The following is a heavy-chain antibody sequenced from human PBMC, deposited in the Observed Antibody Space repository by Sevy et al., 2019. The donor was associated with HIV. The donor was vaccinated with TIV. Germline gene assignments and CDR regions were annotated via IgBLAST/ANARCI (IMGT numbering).Heavy chain of an antibody. CDR1: GLSVSDNY. CDR3: ARDRYYDASGYYYYYYGMHV. D-gene: IGHD3-22*01. V-gene: IGHV3-66*01. CDR2: IYSDGRT. Sequence: GGSLRLSCAASGLSVSDNYMNWVRQAPGKGLELVSVIYSDGRTYYPDSVKGRFSIYRDNSKNTLYLHMKSLRSEDTAVYYCARDRYYDASGYYYYYYGMHVWGQGTTVTVSS. J-gene: IGHJ6*02.